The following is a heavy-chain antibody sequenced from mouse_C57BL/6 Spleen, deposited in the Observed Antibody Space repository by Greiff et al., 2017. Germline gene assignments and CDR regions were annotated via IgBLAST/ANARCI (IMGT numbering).Heavy chain of an antibody. CDR1: GYSITSGYY. Sequence: DVQLVESGPGLVKPSQSLSLTCSVTGYSITSGYYWNWIRQFPGNKLEWMGYISYDGSNNYNPSLKNRISITRDTSKNQFFLKLNSVTTEDTATYYCARALMGYAMDYWGQGTSVTVSS. D-gene: IGHD1-1*02. V-gene: IGHV3-6*01. J-gene: IGHJ4*01. CDR3: ARALMGYAMDY. CDR2: ISYDGSN.